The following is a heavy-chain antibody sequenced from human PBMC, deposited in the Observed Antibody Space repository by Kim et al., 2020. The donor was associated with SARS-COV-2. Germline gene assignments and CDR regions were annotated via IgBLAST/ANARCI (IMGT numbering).Heavy chain of an antibody. V-gene: IGHV3-9*01. J-gene: IGHJ6*02. CDR2: ISWNSGSI. D-gene: IGHD3-10*01. Sequence: GGSLRLSCAASGFTFDDYAMHWVRQAPGKGLEWVSGISWNSGSIGYADSVKGRFTISRDNAKNSLYLQMNSLRAEDTALYYCANQWFGELLGGMDVWGQGTTVIVSS. CDR1: GFTFDDYA. CDR3: ANQWFGELLGGMDV.